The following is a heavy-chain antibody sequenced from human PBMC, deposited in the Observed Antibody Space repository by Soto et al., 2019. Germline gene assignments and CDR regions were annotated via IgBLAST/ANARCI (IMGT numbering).Heavy chain of an antibody. V-gene: IGHV3-11*05. CDR1: GFTFSDYY. CDR2: ISSSSSHT. CDR3: GGGAVDTPFVY. Sequence: QVQLVESGGGLVKPGGSLRLSCAASGFTFSDYYMTWIRQAPGKGLEWVSYISSSSSHTKYADSVEGRFTISRDNAKKPLYLQKNTRRGEDTAAFYCGGGAVDTPFVYWGPGTPVPPSS. D-gene: IGHD5-18*01. J-gene: IGHJ4*02.